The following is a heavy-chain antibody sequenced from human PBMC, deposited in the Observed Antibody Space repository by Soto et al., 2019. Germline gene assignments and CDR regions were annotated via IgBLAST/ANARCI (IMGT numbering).Heavy chain of an antibody. CDR1: GGSISSSSYY. D-gene: IGHD3-3*01. J-gene: IGHJ6*03. CDR3: ARQSYYDFWSGYYSNREDGYYYYMDV. CDR2: IYYSGST. V-gene: IGHV4-39*01. Sequence: SETLSLTCTVSGGSISSSSYYWGWIRQPPGKGLEWIGSIYYSGSTYYNPSLKSRVTISVDTSKNQFSLKLSSVTAADTAVYYCARQSYYDFWSGYYSNREDGYYYYMDVWGKGTTVTVSS.